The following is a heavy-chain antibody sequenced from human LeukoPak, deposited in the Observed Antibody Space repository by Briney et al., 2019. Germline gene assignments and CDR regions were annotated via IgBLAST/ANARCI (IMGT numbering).Heavy chain of an antibody. CDR3: ARDRTYDSSGYYRLDRFDI. CDR2: ISPYNDNT. J-gene: IGHJ3*02. Sequence: VSVKVSYKTSGYTFSTYGVNWVRQAPGQGLEWMGWISPYNDNTNYAQRFQGRVTMTTDTSTSTAYMELRSLRSDDTAVYYCARDRTYDSSGYYRLDRFDIWGQGTMVTLSS. CDR1: GYTFSTYG. V-gene: IGHV1-18*01. D-gene: IGHD3-22*01.